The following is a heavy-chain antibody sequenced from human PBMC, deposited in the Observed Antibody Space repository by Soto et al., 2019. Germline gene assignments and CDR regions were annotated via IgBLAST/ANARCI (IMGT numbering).Heavy chain of an antibody. J-gene: IGHJ4*02. CDR1: GRSFSGYH. D-gene: IGHD3-3*02. CDR3: ARVSFTRDFDY. V-gene: IGHV4-34*01. Sequence: PSETLSLTCAVYGRSFSGYHWSWIRQPPGKGLEWIGEINHSGGTNYNPSLKSRVTISVDTSRKQFLLILSSVTAADTAMYYCARVSFTRDFDYWGQGTLVTVSS. CDR2: INHSGGT.